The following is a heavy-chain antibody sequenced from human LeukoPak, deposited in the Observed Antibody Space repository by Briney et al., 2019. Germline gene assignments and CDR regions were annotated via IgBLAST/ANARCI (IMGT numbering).Heavy chain of an antibody. CDR3: ARSPSIVGAQIAY. CDR1: GFTFSSYS. CDR2: ISSSSSYI. J-gene: IGHJ4*02. V-gene: IGHV3-21*01. D-gene: IGHD1-26*01. Sequence: GGSLRLSCAASGFTFSSYSMNWVRQAPGKGLEWVSSISSSSSYIYYADSVKGRFTISRDNAKNSLYLQMNILRAEDTAVYYCARSPSIVGAQIAYWGQGTLVTVSS.